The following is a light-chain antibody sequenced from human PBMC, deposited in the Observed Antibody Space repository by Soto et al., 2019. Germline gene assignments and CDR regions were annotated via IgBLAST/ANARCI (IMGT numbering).Light chain of an antibody. CDR2: GAS. CDR3: QQYGSPLT. V-gene: IGKV3-20*01. CDR1: QSVSSSY. J-gene: IGKJ4*01. Sequence: EIVLTQSPGTLSLSPGERATLSCRASQSVSSSYLAWYQQKPGQAPRLLIYGASSRATGIPDRFSGSGSGTDFTLTISRLEPEDFAVYYCQQYGSPLTFGAGTKVDIK.